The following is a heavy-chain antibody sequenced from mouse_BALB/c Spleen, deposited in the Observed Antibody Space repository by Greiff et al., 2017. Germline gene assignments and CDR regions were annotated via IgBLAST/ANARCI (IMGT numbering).Heavy chain of an antibody. CDR1: GFSLSTSGMG. Sequence: LKESGPGILQPSQTLSLTCSFSGFSLSTSGMGVSWIRQPSGKGLEWLAHIYWDDDKRYNPSLKSRLTISKDTSSNQVFLKITSVDTADTATYYCARREYYGYYFDYWGQGTTLTVSS. CDR2: IYWDDDK. D-gene: IGHD1-2*01. J-gene: IGHJ2*01. V-gene: IGHV8-12*01. CDR3: ARREYYGYYFDY.